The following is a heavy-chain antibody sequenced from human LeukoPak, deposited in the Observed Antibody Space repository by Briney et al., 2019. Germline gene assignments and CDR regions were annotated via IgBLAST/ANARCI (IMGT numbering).Heavy chain of an antibody. CDR1: GFPLSSYG. V-gene: IGHV3-30*02. D-gene: IGHD2-15*01. J-gene: IGHJ6*03. Sequence: GGSLRLYCAASGFPLSSYGMHWLRHAPRKALASVAFIRYGGSNPYYAASVQVRSTISRHNSTHTLYQQMKSLRCEDTAVYYCAKGGGGGSPSPYSSYTHLCVKGTTVTVSS. CDR2: IRYGGSNP. CDR3: AKGGGGGSPSPYSSYTHL.